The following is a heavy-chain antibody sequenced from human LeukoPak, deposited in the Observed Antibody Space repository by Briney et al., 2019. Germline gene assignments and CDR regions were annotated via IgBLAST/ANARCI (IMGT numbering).Heavy chain of an antibody. CDR3: AKDVACGSYGDAFDI. CDR2: ISYDGSNK. V-gene: IGHV3-30*18. D-gene: IGHD1-26*01. Sequence: GGSLRLSCAASGFTFSSYGMHWVRQAPGKGLEWVAVISYDGSNKYYADSVKGRFTISRDNSKNTLYLQMNSLRAEDTAVYYCAKDVACGSYGDAFDIWGQGTMVTVSS. CDR1: GFTFSSYG. J-gene: IGHJ3*02.